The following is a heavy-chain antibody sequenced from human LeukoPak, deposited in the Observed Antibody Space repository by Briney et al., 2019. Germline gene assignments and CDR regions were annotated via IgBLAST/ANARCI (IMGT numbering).Heavy chain of an antibody. Sequence: PSETLSLTCTVSGGSISSSSYYWSWIRQPPGKGLEGIGSIYYRGSTYYNPFLKSRVTISVDKSKNQFSLKLSSVTAADTAVYYCARGFVVVPAAINRLDYWGQGTLVTVSS. D-gene: IGHD2-2*01. CDR3: ARGFVVVPAAINRLDY. CDR1: GGSISSSSYY. J-gene: IGHJ4*02. V-gene: IGHV4-39*01. CDR2: IYYRGST.